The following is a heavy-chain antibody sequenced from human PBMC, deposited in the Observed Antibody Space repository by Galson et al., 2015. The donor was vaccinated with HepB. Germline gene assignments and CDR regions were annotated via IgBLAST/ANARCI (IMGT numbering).Heavy chain of an antibody. D-gene: IGHD3-22*01. Sequence: SVKVSCKASGGTFSNYAITWVRQAPGQGLEWMGRIIPMLGVANNAQKFQGRLAITADKSTSTAYMELRSLRSEDTAVYYCATAAPLVWDSSGYYYAGNDPFEIWGQGTMVTVSS. V-gene: IGHV1-69*04. CDR2: IIPMLGVA. CDR3: ATAAPLVWDSSGYYYAGNDPFEI. J-gene: IGHJ3*02. CDR1: GGTFSNYA.